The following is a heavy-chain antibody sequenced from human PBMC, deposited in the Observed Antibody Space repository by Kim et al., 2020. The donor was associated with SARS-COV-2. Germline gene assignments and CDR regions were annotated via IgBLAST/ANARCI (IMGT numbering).Heavy chain of an antibody. J-gene: IGHJ3*02. D-gene: IGHD6-19*01. V-gene: IGHV3-30*02. Sequence: EPVKCRFTSSEDNSKNTMYLQMNSLRAEDTAVYYCAKDGGIAVAVGAFDIWGQGTMVTVSS. CDR3: AKDGGIAVAVGAFDI.